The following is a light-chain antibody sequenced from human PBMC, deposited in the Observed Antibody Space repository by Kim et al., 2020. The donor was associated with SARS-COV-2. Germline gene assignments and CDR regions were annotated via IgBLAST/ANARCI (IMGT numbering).Light chain of an antibody. V-gene: IGLV2-11*01. CDR3: YSYAGRFTGV. J-gene: IGLJ2*01. CDR2: DVS. Sequence: QSALTQPRSVSGSPEQSVTISCTGTSSDVGGYNYVSWYQQHPGKAPKVMIYDVSKRPSGVPDRFSGSKSGNTASLTISGLQAEDEADYHCYSYAGRFTGVFGGGTQLTVL. CDR1: SSDVGGYNY.